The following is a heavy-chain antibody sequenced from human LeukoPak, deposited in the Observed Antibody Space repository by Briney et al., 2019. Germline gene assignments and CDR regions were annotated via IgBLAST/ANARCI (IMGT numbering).Heavy chain of an antibody. D-gene: IGHD3-10*01. V-gene: IGHV3-23*01. Sequence: GGSLRLSCAASGFTFSSYAMSWVRQAPGKGLEWVSAISGSGGSTYYADSVEGRFTISRDNSKNTLYLQMNSLRAEDTAVYYCAITKNYGSGSYHGYYFDYWGQGTLVTVSS. J-gene: IGHJ4*02. CDR2: ISGSGGST. CDR3: AITKNYGSGSYHGYYFDY. CDR1: GFTFSSYA.